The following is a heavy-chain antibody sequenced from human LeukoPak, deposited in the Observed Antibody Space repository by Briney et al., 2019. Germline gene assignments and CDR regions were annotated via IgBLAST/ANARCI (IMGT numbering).Heavy chain of an antibody. CDR1: GFTFSSYG. J-gene: IGHJ4*02. V-gene: IGHV3-30*18. D-gene: IGHD3-10*01. Sequence: GRSLRLSCAASGFTFSSYGMHWVRQAPGKGLEWVAVISYDGSNKYYADSVKGRFTISRDNSKNTLYLQMNSLRAEDTAVYYCAKDMGYFDYWGQGTLVTVPS. CDR3: AKDMGYFDY. CDR2: ISYDGSNK.